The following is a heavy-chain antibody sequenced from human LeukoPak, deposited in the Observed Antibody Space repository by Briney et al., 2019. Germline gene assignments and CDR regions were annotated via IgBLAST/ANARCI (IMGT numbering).Heavy chain of an antibody. D-gene: IGHD6-6*01. CDR1: GFTFSSYG. Sequence: GGSLRLSCAASGFTFSSYGMNWVRQAPGKGLEWVSSISTSSSYIYYADSVQGRFTISRDNAKNSLYLQMNSLRAEDTAVYYCARGRGYSISSDAFDIWGQGTMVSVSS. J-gene: IGHJ3*02. CDR2: ISTSSSYI. CDR3: ARGRGYSISSDAFDI. V-gene: IGHV3-21*01.